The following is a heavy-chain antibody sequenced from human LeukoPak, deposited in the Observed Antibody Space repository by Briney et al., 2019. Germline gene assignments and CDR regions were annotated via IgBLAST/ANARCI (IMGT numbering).Heavy chain of an antibody. CDR1: GYTFTSYG. V-gene: IGHV1-18*01. J-gene: IGHJ3*02. Sequence: ASVKVSCKASGYTFTSYGISWVRQAPGQGLEWMGWISAYNGNTNYAQKLQGRVTMTTDTSTSTAYMELRSLRSDDTAVYYCARGQSTDIVVVPTAFDIWGQGTMVTVSS. CDR2: ISAYNGNT. CDR3: ARGQSTDIVVVPTAFDI. D-gene: IGHD2-2*01.